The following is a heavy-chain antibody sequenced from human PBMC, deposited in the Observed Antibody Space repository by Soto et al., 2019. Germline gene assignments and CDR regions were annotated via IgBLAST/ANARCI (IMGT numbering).Heavy chain of an antibody. D-gene: IGHD6-13*01. CDR2: ISDSGGNT. CDR3: AKGYSSAWYTPDV. J-gene: IGHJ6*02. CDR1: GFTFSSYA. V-gene: IGHV3-23*01. Sequence: GGSLRRSCAASGFTFSSYAMSWVRQAPGKGLEWVSGISDSGGNTYYADSMKGRFTISRENSKNTLYLQMNSLRGEDTAIYYCAKGYSSAWYTPDVWGQGTTVTVSS.